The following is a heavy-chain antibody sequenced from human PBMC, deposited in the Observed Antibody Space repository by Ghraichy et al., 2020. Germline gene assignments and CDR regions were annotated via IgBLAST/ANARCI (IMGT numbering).Heavy chain of an antibody. CDR2: IKQDGSEK. CDR1: GFTFSSYW. CDR3: ARDFSYGDYS. D-gene: IGHD4-17*01. Sequence: GESLNISCAASGFTFSSYWMSWVRQAPGKGLEWVANIKQDGSEKYYVDSVKGRFTISRDNAKNSLYLQMNSLRAEDTAVYYCARDFSYGDYSWGQGTLVTVSS. J-gene: IGHJ4*02. V-gene: IGHV3-7*01.